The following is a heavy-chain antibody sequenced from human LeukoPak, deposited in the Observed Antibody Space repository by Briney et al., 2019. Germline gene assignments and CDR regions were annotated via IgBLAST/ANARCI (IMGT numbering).Heavy chain of an antibody. Sequence: GGSLRLSCAASGFTFSSYSMNWVRQAPGKGLEWVSSISNSSSNIYYADSVKGRFTISRDNAKNSLYLQRNSLRAEDTAVYYCAREGYCSGGSCPYYFDYWGQGTLVTVS. CDR1: GFTFSSYS. D-gene: IGHD2-15*01. J-gene: IGHJ4*02. CDR2: ISNSSSNI. V-gene: IGHV3-21*01. CDR3: AREGYCSGGSCPYYFDY.